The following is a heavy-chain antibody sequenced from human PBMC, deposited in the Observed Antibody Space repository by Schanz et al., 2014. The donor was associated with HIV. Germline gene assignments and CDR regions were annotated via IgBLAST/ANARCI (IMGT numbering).Heavy chain of an antibody. D-gene: IGHD1-7*01. V-gene: IGHV3-7*01. CDR3: ARAGQLALEQGWGNYYYYYYYGMDV. J-gene: IGHJ6*02. Sequence: EVQPVESGGGLVQPGGSLRLSCAVSGFTLSSYWMNWVRQAPGKGLEWVANIKQDGSEKHYVDSVKGRFTISRDNAQNSLYLQMNSLRAEDTAVYYCARAGQLALEQGWGNYYYYYYYGMDVWGQGTTVTVSS. CDR2: IKQDGSEK. CDR1: GFTLSSYW.